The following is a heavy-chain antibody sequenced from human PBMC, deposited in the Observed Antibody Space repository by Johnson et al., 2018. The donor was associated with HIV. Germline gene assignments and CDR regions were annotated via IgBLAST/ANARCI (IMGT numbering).Heavy chain of an antibody. CDR2: IRYDGSNK. J-gene: IGHJ3*02. CDR1: GFTFNNYG. V-gene: IGHV3-30*02. Sequence: QVQLVESGGGVVQPGGSLRLSCAASGFTFNNYGMHWVRQSPGKGLEWVAFIRYDGSNKYYADSVKGRFTISRDNSKNTLYLQMNSLRAEDTAVYYCAKDGAMAFDIWGQGTLVTVSS. D-gene: IGHD2-2*01. CDR3: AKDGAMAFDI.